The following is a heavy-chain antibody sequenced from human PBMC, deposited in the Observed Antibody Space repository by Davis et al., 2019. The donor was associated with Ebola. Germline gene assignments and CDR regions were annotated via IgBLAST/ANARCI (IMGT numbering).Heavy chain of an antibody. CDR2: INPNDGRT. V-gene: IGHV1-46*01. J-gene: IGHJ4*02. CDR1: GYTFTNYY. Sequence: AASVKVSCKASGYTFTNYYMHWVRQAPGQGLEWMGMINPNDGRTIYAQKFQGRVTVTRDTSASTAYMELSSLRSEDTAVYYCFARPPNYVDYWGQGTLVTVSS. CDR3: FARPPNYVDY.